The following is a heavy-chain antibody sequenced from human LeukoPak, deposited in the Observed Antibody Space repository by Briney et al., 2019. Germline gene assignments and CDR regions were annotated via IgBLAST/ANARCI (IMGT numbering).Heavy chain of an antibody. Sequence: PGGSLRLSCAASGFTFSSYGMHWVRQAPGKGLEWVAFIRYDGSNKYYADSVKGRFTISRDNSKNTLYLQMNSLRAEDTAVYYCARDLQLGVGATTDFDYWGQGTLVTVSS. D-gene: IGHD1-26*01. CDR1: GFTFSSYG. CDR2: IRYDGSNK. CDR3: ARDLQLGVGATTDFDY. V-gene: IGHV3-30*02. J-gene: IGHJ4*02.